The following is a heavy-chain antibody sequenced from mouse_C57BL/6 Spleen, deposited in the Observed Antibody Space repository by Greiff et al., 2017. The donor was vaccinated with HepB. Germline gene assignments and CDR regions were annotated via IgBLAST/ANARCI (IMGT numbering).Heavy chain of an antibody. J-gene: IGHJ2*01. Sequence: QVQLKQPGAELVMPGASVKLSCKASGYTFTSYWMHWVKQRPGQGLEWIGEIDPSDSYTNYNQKFKGKSTLTVDKSSSTAYMQLSSLTSEDSAVYYCARVEGYFDYWGQGTTLTVSS. CDR3: ARVEGYFDY. CDR1: GYTFTSYW. V-gene: IGHV1-69*01. CDR2: IDPSDSYT.